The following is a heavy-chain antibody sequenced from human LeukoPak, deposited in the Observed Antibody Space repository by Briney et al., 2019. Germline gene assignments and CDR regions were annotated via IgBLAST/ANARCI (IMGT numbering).Heavy chain of an antibody. CDR2: IYSGGGT. Sequence: GGSLRLSCAASGFTVSSNYMSGVRQSPGKGLEWVSVIYSGGGTYYADSVKGRFTISRDNSKNTVHLQMNSLRAEDTAVYYCAKERQQLVPGHFDYWGQGTLVTVSS. CDR1: GFTVSSNY. D-gene: IGHD6-13*01. CDR3: AKERQQLVPGHFDY. V-gene: IGHV3-53*01. J-gene: IGHJ4*02.